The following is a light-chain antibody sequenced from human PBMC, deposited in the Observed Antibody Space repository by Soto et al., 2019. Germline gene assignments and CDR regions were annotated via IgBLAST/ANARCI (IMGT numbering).Light chain of an antibody. CDR2: GAS. V-gene: IGKV3-20*01. J-gene: IGKJ3*01. CDR3: QQYVTSPFT. CDR1: QRVTSNY. Sequence: EIVLTQSPGTLSLSPGERATLSCRASQRVTSNYLAWYQQKPGQAPRLLIFGASFRATGIPDRFSGSGSGTDFTLTISRLEPEDFAVYYCQQYVTSPFTFGPGTKVDIK.